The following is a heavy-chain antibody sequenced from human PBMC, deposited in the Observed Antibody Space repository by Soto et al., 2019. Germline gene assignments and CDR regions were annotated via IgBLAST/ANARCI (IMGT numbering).Heavy chain of an antibody. J-gene: IGHJ1*01. Sequence: SQTLSLTCAISGDSVSSHSAAWNWIRQSPSRGLEWLGRTYYRSKWYNDYAVSVKSRIIINPDTSKNQVSLQLNSVTPEDTAVYYCARDDHCSGGSCHNLPAYWGQGTLVPVSS. CDR3: ARDDHCSGGSCHNLPAY. V-gene: IGHV6-1*01. CDR2: TYYRSKWYN. CDR1: GDSVSSHSAA. D-gene: IGHD2-15*01.